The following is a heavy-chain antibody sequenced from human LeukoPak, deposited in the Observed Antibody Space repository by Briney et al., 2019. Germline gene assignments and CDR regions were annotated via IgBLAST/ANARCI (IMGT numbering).Heavy chain of an antibody. D-gene: IGHD6-13*01. CDR1: GFTFSNYG. V-gene: IGHV3-66*01. Sequence: PGGSLRLSCAASGFTFSNYGMHWVRQAPGKGLEWVSVIYSSGSTYYTDSVKGRFTISRDTSKNTLYLQMNSLRPEDTAVYYCASEGQQPFFEFWGQGTLVTVSS. CDR2: IYSSGST. J-gene: IGHJ4*02. CDR3: ASEGQQPFFEF.